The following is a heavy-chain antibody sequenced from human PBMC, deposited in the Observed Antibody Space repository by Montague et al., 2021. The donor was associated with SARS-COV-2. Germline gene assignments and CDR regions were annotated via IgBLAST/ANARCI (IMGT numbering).Heavy chain of an antibody. V-gene: IGHV3-13*01. CDR1: GFTFSQYD. J-gene: IGHJ6*02. CDR3: GRGVRYFGSGGWSFYYYGVDV. Sequence: SLRLSCAASGFTFSQYDMHWVRQVTGKGLGWVSGIGKAGDTHYPGTVKGRFTTSREDAKNSLYLQMNSLRAGDTAVYYCGRGVRYFGSGGWSFYYYGVDVWGQGTTVTVSS. D-gene: IGHD3-10*01. CDR2: IGKAGDT.